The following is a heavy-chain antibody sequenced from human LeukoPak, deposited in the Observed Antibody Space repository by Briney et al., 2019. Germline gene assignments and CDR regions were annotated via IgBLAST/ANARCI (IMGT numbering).Heavy chain of an antibody. CDR2: IKHDGSEK. D-gene: IGHD2-15*01. V-gene: IGHV3-7*01. J-gene: IGHJ4*02. Sequence: GGSLRLSCAASGFTFSSYWMSWVRQAPGKGLEWVANIKHDGSEKYYVDSVKGRFTISRDNAKKSLYLQMNSLRAEDTAIYYCARDSDVHCSGGSCTNFDYWGQGTLVTVSS. CDR3: ARDSDVHCSGGSCTNFDY. CDR1: GFTFSSYW.